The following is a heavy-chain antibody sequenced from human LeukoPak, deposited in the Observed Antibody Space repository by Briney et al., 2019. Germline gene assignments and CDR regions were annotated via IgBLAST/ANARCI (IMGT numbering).Heavy chain of an antibody. CDR1: GFTLWNNY. D-gene: IGHD5-12*01. CDR3: ARGGYSGHDPTYSFES. J-gene: IGHJ4*02. Sequence: SLTLSRSASGFTLWNNYMIWLRQAPGKGLEWVSVFNSGGSIYYVDSVKGRFTISRDTSKNTLYLQMNTLRAEDTAVYYCARGGYSGHDPTYSFESWGQGTLVTVSS. CDR2: FNSGGSI. V-gene: IGHV3-66*01.